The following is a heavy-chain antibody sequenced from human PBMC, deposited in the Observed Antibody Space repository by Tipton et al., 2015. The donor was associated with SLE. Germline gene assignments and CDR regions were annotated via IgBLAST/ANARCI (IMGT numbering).Heavy chain of an antibody. Sequence: SLRLSCAASGFTFTDYYMSWIRQAPGMRLEWVSYITSSGSTIYYADSVKGRFTISRDKAKNSLFLQMNSLRAEDTAVYYCASAGSRCSGHNCPVIYWGQGTLVTVSS. CDR2: ITSSGSTI. CDR1: GFTFTDYY. J-gene: IGHJ4*02. D-gene: IGHD3-22*01. V-gene: IGHV3-11*04. CDR3: ASAGSRCSGHNCPVIY.